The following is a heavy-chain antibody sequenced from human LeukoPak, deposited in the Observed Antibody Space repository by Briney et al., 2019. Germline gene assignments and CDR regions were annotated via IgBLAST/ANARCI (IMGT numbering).Heavy chain of an antibody. D-gene: IGHD6-6*01. CDR2: ISGSGGST. J-gene: IGHJ4*02. Sequence: GGSLRLSCAASGFTFSSYAMSWVRQAPGKGLEWVSAISGSGGSTYYADSVKGRFTISRDNSKNTLYLQMNSLRAEDTAVYYCAKAKPILGSSRRPYFDYWGQGTLVTVSS. CDR1: GFTFSSYA. V-gene: IGHV3-23*01. CDR3: AKAKPILGSSRRPYFDY.